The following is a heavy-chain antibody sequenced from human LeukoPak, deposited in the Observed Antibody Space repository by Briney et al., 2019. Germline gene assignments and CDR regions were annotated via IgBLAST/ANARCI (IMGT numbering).Heavy chain of an antibody. V-gene: IGHV4-34*01. J-gene: IGHJ5*02. CDR2: INHSGST. CDR3: ARQPVKGGGWYEEFWFDP. D-gene: IGHD6-19*01. Sequence: SETLSLTCAVSGGSFSGYYWSWIRQPPGKGLEWIGEINHSGSTNYNPSLKSRVTISVDTSKNQFSLKLSSVTAADTAVYYCARQPVKGGGWYEEFWFDPWGQGTLVTVSS. CDR1: GGSFSGYY.